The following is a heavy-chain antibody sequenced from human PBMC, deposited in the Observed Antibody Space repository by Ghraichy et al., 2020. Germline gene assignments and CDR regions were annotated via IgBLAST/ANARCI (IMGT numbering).Heavy chain of an antibody. CDR3: AKESYYGSASEWFDP. D-gene: IGHD3-10*01. CDR2: ISGDGGRT. Sequence: GESLNISCAASGFTFDDYAMHWVRQAPGKGLEWVSAISGDGGRTYYVDSVKGRFTISRDNSRNSLFLQMNSLRTEDTAFYFCAKESYYGSASEWFDPWGQGTLVTVSS. CDR1: GFTFDDYA. J-gene: IGHJ5*02. V-gene: IGHV3-43*02.